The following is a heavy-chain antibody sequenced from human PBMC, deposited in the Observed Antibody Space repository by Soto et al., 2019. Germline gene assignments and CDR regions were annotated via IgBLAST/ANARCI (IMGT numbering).Heavy chain of an antibody. CDR3: ARPQTGHSGGSQFDP. V-gene: IGHV4-39*01. CDR2: IYYVGST. Sequence: LSATLSLTCTVSGGDISIGDYYWAWIRQPPGKGLEWIASIYYVGSTFYNSSLESRVTISVDMSKNQFSLKLTSVTAADTAVYYCARPQTGHSGGSQFDPWGQGSLVTVSS. J-gene: IGHJ5*02. D-gene: IGHD6-19*01. CDR1: GGDISIGDYY.